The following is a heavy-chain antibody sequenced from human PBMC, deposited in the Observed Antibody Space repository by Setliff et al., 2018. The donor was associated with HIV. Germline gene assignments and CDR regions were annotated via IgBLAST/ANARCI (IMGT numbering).Heavy chain of an antibody. D-gene: IGHD2-15*01. Sequence: PSETLSLTCTVYGGSFSNYYTNWIRQPPGKGLEWIGELSPSGTTRSNPSLQSRVTISLDTSTSQFSLRLNSVTAADTAHYFCVVYFIGNGGRGLWGQGTQVTVS. CDR3: VVYFIGNGGRGL. CDR1: GGSFSNYY. CDR2: LSPSGTT. V-gene: IGHV4-34*01. J-gene: IGHJ4*02.